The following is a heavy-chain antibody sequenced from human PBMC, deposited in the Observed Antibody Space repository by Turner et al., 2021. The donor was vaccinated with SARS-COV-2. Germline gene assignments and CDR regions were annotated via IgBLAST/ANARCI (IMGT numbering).Heavy chain of an antibody. CDR2: MNPNSGNT. Sequence: QVQRVQSGAEVKKPGASVKVSRKASGYTFTSYDINWVRQATGQGLEWMGWMNPNSGNTGYAQKFQGRVTMTRNTSISTAYMELSSLGSEDTAVYYCARTFTVMVRVDYWGQGTLVTVSS. CDR3: ARTFTVMVRVDY. V-gene: IGHV1-8*01. D-gene: IGHD5-18*01. J-gene: IGHJ4*02. CDR1: GYTFTSYD.